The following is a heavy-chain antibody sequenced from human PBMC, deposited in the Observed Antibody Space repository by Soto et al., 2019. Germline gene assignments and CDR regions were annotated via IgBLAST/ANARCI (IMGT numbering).Heavy chain of an antibody. Sequence: SETLSLTCTVSGGSISSGGYYWSWIRQHPGKGLEWIGYIFYSGSTYYNPSLKSRVTISVDTSKNQFFLRLSSVTAADTAVYYCARVIGMTTLPHAIFDYWGQGNLVTVSS. CDR1: GGSISSGGYY. CDR2: IFYSGST. CDR3: ARVIGMTTLPHAIFDY. V-gene: IGHV4-31*03. D-gene: IGHD4-4*01. J-gene: IGHJ4*02.